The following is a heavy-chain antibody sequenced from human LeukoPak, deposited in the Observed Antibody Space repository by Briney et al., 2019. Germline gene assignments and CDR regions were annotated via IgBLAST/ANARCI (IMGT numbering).Heavy chain of an antibody. CDR1: GFTFSSYS. J-gene: IGHJ4*02. CDR3: ARALGSLYYFDY. CDR2: ISSSSSYI. V-gene: IGHV3-21*01. D-gene: IGHD6-13*01. Sequence: GGSLRLSCAASGFTFSSYSMNWVRQAPGKGLEWVSSISSSSSYIYYADSVKGRFTISRDSAKNSLYLQMNSLRAEDTAVYYCARALGSLYYFDYWGQGTLVTVSS.